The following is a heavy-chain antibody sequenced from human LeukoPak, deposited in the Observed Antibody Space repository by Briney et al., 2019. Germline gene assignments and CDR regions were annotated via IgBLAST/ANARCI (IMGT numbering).Heavy chain of an antibody. J-gene: IGHJ5*02. CDR2: IFYTGAT. V-gene: IGHV4-31*03. CDR3: ASSRSAYDFLTGYSSDTNWFDP. Sequence: PSETLSLTCTVSGGSITSGGYYWSWIRQYPGKGLEWIGYIFYTGATHYNPSLKSRVFISMDMSENQFSLKLSSVTAADTAVYYCASSRSAYDFLTGYSSDTNWFDPWGQGTLVTDSS. CDR1: GGSITSGGYY. D-gene: IGHD3-9*01.